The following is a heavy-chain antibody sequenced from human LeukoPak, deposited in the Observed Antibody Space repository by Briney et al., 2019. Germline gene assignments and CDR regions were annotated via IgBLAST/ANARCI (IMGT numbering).Heavy chain of an antibody. V-gene: IGHV4-34*01. Sequence: SETLSLTCAVYGGSFSGYYWSWIRQPPGKGLEWIGEINHSGSTNYNPSLKSRVTISVDTSKNQFSLKLSSVTAADTAVYYCATPYGATPGAFNIWGQGTMVTVSS. CDR2: INHSGST. D-gene: IGHD4-17*01. CDR3: ATPYGATPGAFNI. CDR1: GGSFSGYY. J-gene: IGHJ3*02.